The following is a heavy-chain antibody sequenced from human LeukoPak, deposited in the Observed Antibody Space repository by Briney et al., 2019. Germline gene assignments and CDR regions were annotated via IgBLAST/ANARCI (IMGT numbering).Heavy chain of an antibody. V-gene: IGHV3-72*01. CDR1: EFALSDHY. D-gene: IGHD6-19*01. CDR3: ARVIMGLVVAGAKASTWCDP. Sequence: GGSLRLSCAASEFALSDHYIEWVRQAPGKGLEGVGRSRNKGNSYTTEYAASVKGRFTISRDDSKNSLYLQMNNLRTEDTALYYCARVIMGLVVAGAKASTWCDPWGQGTLVTVSS. CDR2: SRNKGNSYTT. J-gene: IGHJ5*02.